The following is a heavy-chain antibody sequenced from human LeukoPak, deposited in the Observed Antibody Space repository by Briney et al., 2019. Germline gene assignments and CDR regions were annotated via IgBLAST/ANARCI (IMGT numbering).Heavy chain of an antibody. CDR1: GGTFSSYA. D-gene: IGHD4-17*01. Sequence: SVKVSCKASGGTFSSYAISWVRQAPGQGLEWMGGIIPIFGTANYAQKFQGRVTITADKSTSTAYMELSSLRSEDTAVYYCARQDYGDSPLDPWGQGTLVTVSS. V-gene: IGHV1-69*06. CDR3: ARQDYGDSPLDP. J-gene: IGHJ5*02. CDR2: IIPIFGTA.